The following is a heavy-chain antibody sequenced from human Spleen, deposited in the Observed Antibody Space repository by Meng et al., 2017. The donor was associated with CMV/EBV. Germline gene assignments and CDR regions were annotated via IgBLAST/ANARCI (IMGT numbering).Heavy chain of an antibody. J-gene: IGHJ4*02. CDR3: AKDLSWGGGWSQ. D-gene: IGHD6-19*01. CDR2: IYSGGTS. V-gene: IGHV3-53*01. Sequence: GGSLRLSCEASGFDVSDYYMNWVRQSPEKGLEWVSVIYSGGTSFYADSVKGRFTISRDNSKNTLYLQMNSLRAEDTAVYYCAKDLSWGGGWSQWGQGTLVTVSS. CDR1: GFDVSDYY.